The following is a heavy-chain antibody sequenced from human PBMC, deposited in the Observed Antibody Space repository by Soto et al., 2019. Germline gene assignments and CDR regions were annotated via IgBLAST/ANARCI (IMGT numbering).Heavy chain of an antibody. CDR3: ARDADPFTTVGPGTPPQYFFYMDV. V-gene: IGHV1-8*01. J-gene: IGHJ6*03. CDR2: MNPNSGNT. D-gene: IGHD2-15*01. Sequence: ASVKVSCKASGYTFTSYDINWVRQATGQGLEWMGWMNPNSGNTGYAQKFQGRVTMTRNTSISTAYMELSSLRSEDTAVYYCARDADPFTTVGPGTPPQYFFYMDVWGKGTTVTVSS. CDR1: GYTFTSYD.